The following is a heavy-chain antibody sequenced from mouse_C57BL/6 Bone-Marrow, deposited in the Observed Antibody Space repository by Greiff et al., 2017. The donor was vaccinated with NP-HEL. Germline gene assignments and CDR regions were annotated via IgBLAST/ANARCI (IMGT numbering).Heavy chain of an antibody. V-gene: IGHV1-5*01. CDR3: TGRSTTVVATDY. Sequence: VQLQQSGTVLARPGASVKMSCKTSGYTFTSYWMHWVKQRPGQGLEWIGAIYPGNSDTSYNQKFKGKAKLTAVTSASTAYMELSSLTNEDSAVYYCTGRSTTVVATDYWGQGTTLTVSS. CDR1: GYTFTSYW. CDR2: IYPGNSDT. J-gene: IGHJ2*01. D-gene: IGHD1-1*01.